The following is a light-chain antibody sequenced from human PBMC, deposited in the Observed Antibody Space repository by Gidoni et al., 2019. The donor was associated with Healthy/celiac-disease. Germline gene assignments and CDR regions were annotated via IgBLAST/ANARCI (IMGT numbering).Light chain of an antibody. J-gene: IGKJ1*01. V-gene: IGKV3-11*01. Sequence: EIVLTQSPATLPLSPGERATLSCRASQSVSSYLAWYQQKPGQAPRLLIYDASNRATGIPARFSGSGSGTDFTLTISSLEPEDFAVYYCQQRSNWPPTFGQGTKVEIQ. CDR1: QSVSSY. CDR3: QQRSNWPPT. CDR2: DAS.